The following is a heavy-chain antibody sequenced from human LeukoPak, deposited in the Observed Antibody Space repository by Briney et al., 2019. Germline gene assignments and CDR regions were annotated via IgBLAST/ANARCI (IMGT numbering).Heavy chain of an antibody. Sequence: SETLSLTCTVSGGSISSSSYYWSWIRQSPGKGLEWIGYVFYSGGTLYNPSVNSRVSISVDTFKTQFSLKLTSVTAADTAVYYCARHITVTYDAFDLWGRGTMVTVSS. CDR2: VFYSGGT. V-gene: IGHV4-61*05. CDR1: GGSISSSSYY. CDR3: ARHITVTYDAFDL. D-gene: IGHD6-19*01. J-gene: IGHJ3*01.